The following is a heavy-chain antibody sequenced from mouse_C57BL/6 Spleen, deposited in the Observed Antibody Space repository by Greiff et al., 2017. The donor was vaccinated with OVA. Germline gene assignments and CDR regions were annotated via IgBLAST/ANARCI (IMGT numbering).Heavy chain of an antibody. J-gene: IGHJ2*01. D-gene: IGHD1-1*01. Sequence: VQLQQPGAELVKPGASVKMSCKASGYTFTSYWITWVKQRPGQGLEWIGDIYPGSGSTTYNEKFKSKATLTVDTSSSTAYMQLSSLTSEDSAVYYCAREGVNTTVASQYYFDYWGQGTTLTDSS. CDR2: IYPGSGST. CDR3: AREGVNTTVASQYYFDY. V-gene: IGHV1-55*01. CDR1: GYTFTSYW.